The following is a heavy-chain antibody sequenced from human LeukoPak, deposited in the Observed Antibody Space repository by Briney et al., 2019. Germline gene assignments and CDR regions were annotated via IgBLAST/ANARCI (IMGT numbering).Heavy chain of an antibody. D-gene: IGHD4-17*01. V-gene: IGHV3-53*01. CDR2: LYYGVST. Sequence: GGSLRLSCVVAGFTFSGDYISWVRQAPGKGLEWVSVLYYGVSTFYKDSVKGRFTTSGDNFNNTVYLQMNSLRAEDTAVYYCARGRQNYGDYPYWGQGTLVTVSS. J-gene: IGHJ4*02. CDR1: GFTFSGDY. CDR3: ARGRQNYGDYPY.